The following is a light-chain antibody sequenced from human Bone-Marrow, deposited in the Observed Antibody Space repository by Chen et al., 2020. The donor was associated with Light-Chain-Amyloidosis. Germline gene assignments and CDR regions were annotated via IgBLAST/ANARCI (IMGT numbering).Light chain of an antibody. Sequence: DIQMTQSPSTLSASVADRVTITCRSSERISSWLAWYQQKPGKAPKLLIYKASDLESGVPSRFSGSGSGTDFTLTISNLQPDDFAVYYCQQYNTHATWTFGPGTKVEMK. J-gene: IGKJ1*01. CDR2: KAS. V-gene: IGKV1-5*03. CDR1: ERISSW. CDR3: QQYNTHATWT.